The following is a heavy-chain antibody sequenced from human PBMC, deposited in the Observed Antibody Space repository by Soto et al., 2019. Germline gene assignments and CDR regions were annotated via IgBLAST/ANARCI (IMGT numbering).Heavy chain of an antibody. CDR2: ISAYNGNT. CDR3: ARDRYYDSSGYGF. CDR1: GYTLTSYG. V-gene: IGHV1-18*04. J-gene: IGHJ3*01. Sequence: GASVKVSCKASGYTLTSYGISWVRQAPGQGPEWMGWISAYNGNTNYAQKLQGRVTMTTDTSTSTAYMELRNLRSDDTAVYYCARDRYYDSSGYGFWGQGTMVTVSS. D-gene: IGHD3-22*01.